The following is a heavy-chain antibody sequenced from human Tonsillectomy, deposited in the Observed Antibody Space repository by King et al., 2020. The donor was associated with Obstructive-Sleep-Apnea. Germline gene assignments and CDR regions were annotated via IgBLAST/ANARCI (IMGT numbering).Heavy chain of an antibody. CDR1: GFTFSSYA. D-gene: IGHD1-26*01. J-gene: IGHJ4*02. V-gene: IGHV3-30*04. CDR3: AGEGAGSYYEVSFDD. Sequence: VQLVESGGGVVQPGRSLRLSCAASGFTFSSYAMHWVRQAPGKGLEWVAVISYDGSNKYYADSVKGRFTISRDNSKNTLYLQMNSLRAEDTAVYYCAGEGAGSYYEVSFDDWGQGTLVTVSS. CDR2: ISYDGSNK.